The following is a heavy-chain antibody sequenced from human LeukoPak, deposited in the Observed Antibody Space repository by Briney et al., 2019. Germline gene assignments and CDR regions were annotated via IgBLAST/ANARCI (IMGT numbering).Heavy chain of an antibody. CDR1: GFTVSDFY. D-gene: IGHD1-1*01. CDR3: VRDHDWSFDL. J-gene: IGHJ4*02. Sequence: AGGSLRLSCAASGFTVSDFYMSWVRQAPGKGLEWVSHINSDTNITPYTASVSGRFTISRDNAKNSLYLHVNSLRDEDTAVYYCVRDHDWSFDLWGQGALVTVSS. V-gene: IGHV3-11*06. CDR2: INSDTNIT.